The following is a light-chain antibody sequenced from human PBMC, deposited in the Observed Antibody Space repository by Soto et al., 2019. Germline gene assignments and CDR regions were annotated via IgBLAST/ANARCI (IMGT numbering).Light chain of an antibody. Sequence: EIVLAQSPGTLSLSPGERDTLSCRAIQSVSSSYLAWYQQKPGQAPRLLIYGASSRATGIPDRFSGSGSGTDFTLTISRLEPEDFAVYYCQQYGSSPFTFGPGTKVDMK. J-gene: IGKJ3*01. CDR1: QSVSSSY. V-gene: IGKV3-20*01. CDR3: QQYGSSPFT. CDR2: GAS.